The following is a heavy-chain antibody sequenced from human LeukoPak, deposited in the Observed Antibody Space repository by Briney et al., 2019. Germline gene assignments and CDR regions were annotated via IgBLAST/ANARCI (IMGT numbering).Heavy chain of an antibody. V-gene: IGHV4-34*01. CDR1: GGSFSGYD. CDR3: ARGLRFLEPV. J-gene: IGHJ4*02. CDR2: INHSGST. Sequence: SETLSLTCAVYGGSFSGYDWSWIRQPPGKGLEWIGEINHSGSTNYNPSLKSRVTISVDTSKNQFSLKLSSVTAADTAVYYCARGLRFLEPVGGQGTLVTVSS. D-gene: IGHD3-3*01.